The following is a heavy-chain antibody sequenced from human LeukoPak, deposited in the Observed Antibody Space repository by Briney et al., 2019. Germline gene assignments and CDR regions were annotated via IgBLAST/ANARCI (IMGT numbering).Heavy chain of an antibody. Sequence: ASVKVSCKASAYTFASYGISWVRQAPGQGLEWMGRIIPILGIANYAQKFQGRVTITADKSTSTAYMELSSLRSEDTAVYYCARALYGDYADPVFDYWGQGTLVTVSS. J-gene: IGHJ4*02. D-gene: IGHD4-17*01. CDR2: IIPILGIA. CDR3: ARALYGDYADPVFDY. CDR1: AYTFASYG. V-gene: IGHV1-69*04.